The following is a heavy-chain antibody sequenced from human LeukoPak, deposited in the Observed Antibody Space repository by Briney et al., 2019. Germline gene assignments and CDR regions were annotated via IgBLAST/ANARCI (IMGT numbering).Heavy chain of an antibody. D-gene: IGHD2-2*01. J-gene: IGHJ3*02. CDR3: ARASPRPDIVVVPAYDFDI. Sequence: SVEVSCKASGGTFSSYAISWVRQAPGQGLEWMGGIIPIFGTANYAQKFQGRVTITADESTSTAYMELSSLRSEDTAVYHCARASPRPDIVVVPAYDFDIWGQGTMVTVSS. CDR2: IIPIFGTA. CDR1: GGTFSSYA. V-gene: IGHV1-69*13.